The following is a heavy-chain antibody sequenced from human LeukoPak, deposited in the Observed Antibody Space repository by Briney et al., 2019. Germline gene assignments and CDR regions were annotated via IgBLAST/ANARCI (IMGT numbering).Heavy chain of an antibody. V-gene: IGHV3-30*18. CDR2: ISYDGSHK. D-gene: IGHD3-22*01. CDR1: GFTFTTYG. Sequence: GGSLRLSCAASGFTFTTYGMHWVRQAPGKGLEWLAVISYDGSHKYYTDSVKGRFTISRDNSKNTLYLQMDSLRAEDTAMYYCANSYYYDSSGHYTVSNHLDYWGQGTLVTVSS. CDR3: ANSYYYDSSGHYTVSNHLDY. J-gene: IGHJ4*02.